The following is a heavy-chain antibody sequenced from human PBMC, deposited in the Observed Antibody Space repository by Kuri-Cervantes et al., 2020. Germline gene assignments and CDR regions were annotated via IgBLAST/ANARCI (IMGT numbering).Heavy chain of an antibody. CDR3: ARASSYYDFTW. CDR2: MNPNSGNT. CDR1: GYTFTSYD. J-gene: IGHJ4*02. D-gene: IGHD3-3*01. Sequence: ASVKVSCKASGYTFTSYDINWVRQATGQGLEWMGWMNPNSGNTGYAQKFQGRVTMTRDTSISTAYMELSRLRSEDTAVYYCARASSYYDFTWWGQGTLVTDSS. V-gene: IGHV1-8*01.